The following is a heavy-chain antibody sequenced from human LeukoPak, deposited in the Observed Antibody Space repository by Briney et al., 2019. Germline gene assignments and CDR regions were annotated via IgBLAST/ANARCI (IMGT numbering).Heavy chain of an antibody. CDR3: VQAGQQLVFRYYYYYMDV. CDR2: IYYSGST. J-gene: IGHJ6*03. V-gene: IGHV4-39*07. CDR1: GGSISSSSYY. D-gene: IGHD6-13*01. Sequence: SETLSLTCTVSGGSISSSSYYWGWIRQPPGKGLEWIGSIYYSGSTYYNPSLKSRVTISVDTSKNQFSLKLSSVTAADTAVYYCVQAGQQLVFRYYYYYMDVWGKGTTVTVSS.